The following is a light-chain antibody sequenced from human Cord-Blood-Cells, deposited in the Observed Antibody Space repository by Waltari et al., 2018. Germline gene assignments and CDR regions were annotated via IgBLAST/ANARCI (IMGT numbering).Light chain of an antibody. V-gene: IGKV6-21*02. CDR3: HQSSSLPYT. J-gene: IGKJ2*01. CDR1: QSIGSS. Sequence: EIVLTQSPAFQSVTPKQKVTTTCRASQSIGSSLHWYQQKPDQSQKLLSKYASRSISGVPSVFSGSGSGTDFTLTINSLEAEDAATYYCHQSSSLPYTFGQGTKLEIK. CDR2: YAS.